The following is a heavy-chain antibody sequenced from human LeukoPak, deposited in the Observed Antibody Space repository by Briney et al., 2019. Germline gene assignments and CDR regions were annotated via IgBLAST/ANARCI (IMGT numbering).Heavy chain of an antibody. CDR2: IYSGGST. V-gene: IGHV3-66*01. CDR3: ARAPDYYDSSGYYPVYYYYGMDV. CDR1: GFTVSSNY. D-gene: IGHD3-22*01. Sequence: PGGSLRLSCAASGFTVSSNYMSWVRQAPGKGLEWVSVIYSGGSTYYADSVKGRFTISRDNSKNTLYLQMNSLRAADTAVYYCARAPDYYDSSGYYPVYYYYGMDVWGQGTTVTVSS. J-gene: IGHJ6*02.